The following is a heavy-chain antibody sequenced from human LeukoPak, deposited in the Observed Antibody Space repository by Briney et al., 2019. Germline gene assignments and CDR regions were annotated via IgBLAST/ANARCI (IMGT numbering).Heavy chain of an antibody. J-gene: IGHJ3*02. D-gene: IGHD3-22*01. CDR3: ARHPTYYYDSSGSGFAFDI. CDR2: INHSGST. Sequence: PSETLSLTCAVYGGSFSGYYWSWIRQPPGKGLEWIGEINHSGSTNYNPSLKSRVTISVDTSKNQFSLKLSSVTAADTAVYYCARHPTYYYDSSGSGFAFDIWGQGTMVTVSS. CDR1: GGSFSGYY. V-gene: IGHV4-34*01.